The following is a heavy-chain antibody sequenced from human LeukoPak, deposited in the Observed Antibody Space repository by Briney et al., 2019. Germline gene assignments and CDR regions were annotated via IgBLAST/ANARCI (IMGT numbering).Heavy chain of an antibody. V-gene: IGHV3-7*01. J-gene: IGHJ4*02. CDR1: GFTLSSYW. Sequence: GGSLRLSCAVSGFTLSSYWMTWVRQAPGKGREGVANINKDGSEIYYGDSVKGRFTISRDNAKHSLSPQINSLRGEDRAMYFCARPYYYSSGSLPYGGQGTLVTVSS. CDR2: INKDGSEI. D-gene: IGHD3-10*01. CDR3: ARPYYYSSGSLPY.